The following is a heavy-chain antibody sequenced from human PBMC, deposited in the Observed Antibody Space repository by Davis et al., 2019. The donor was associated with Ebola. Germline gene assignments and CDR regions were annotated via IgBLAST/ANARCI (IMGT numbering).Heavy chain of an antibody. J-gene: IGHJ4*02. Sequence: MPSETLSLTCAVYGGSSSGYYWSWIRQPPGKGLEWIGEINHSGSTNYNPSLKSRVTISVDTSKNQFSLKLSSVTAADTAVYYCARDLDYWGQGTLVTVSS. CDR2: INHSGST. CDR3: ARDLDY. CDR1: GGSSSGYY. V-gene: IGHV4-34*01.